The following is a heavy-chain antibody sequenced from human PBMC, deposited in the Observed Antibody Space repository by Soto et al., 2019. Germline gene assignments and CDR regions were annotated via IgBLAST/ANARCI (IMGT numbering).Heavy chain of an antibody. CDR2: IHSDGSST. Sequence: EVQLVESGGGLVQPGGSLRLSCAASGFTFSSYWMHWVRQAPGTGLVWVSRIHSDGSSTSYADSVKGRFTISRDNAKNTLYLPMNSLRAEDTAVYYCVRTSLVVAAATREDYWGQGTLVTVSS. CDR1: GFTFSSYW. CDR3: VRTSLVVAAATREDY. D-gene: IGHD2-15*01. J-gene: IGHJ4*02. V-gene: IGHV3-74*01.